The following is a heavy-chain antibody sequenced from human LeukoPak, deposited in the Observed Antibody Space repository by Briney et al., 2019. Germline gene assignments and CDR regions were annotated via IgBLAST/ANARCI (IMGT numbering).Heavy chain of an antibody. D-gene: IGHD4-23*01. J-gene: IGHJ4*02. V-gene: IGHV4-59*12. Sequence: SETLSLTCTVSGGSISSYYWSWIRQPPGMGLEWIGYIYYSGSTNYNPSLKSRVTMSVDTSKNQFSLNLSSVTAADTAVYYCARDDGGNSKGYFDHWGQGTLVAVSS. CDR3: ARDDGGNSKGYFDH. CDR2: IYYSGST. CDR1: GGSISSYY.